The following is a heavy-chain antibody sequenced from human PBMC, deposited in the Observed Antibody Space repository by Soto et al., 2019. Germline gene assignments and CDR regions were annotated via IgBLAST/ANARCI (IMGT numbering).Heavy chain of an antibody. CDR1: GGSISSGDYY. J-gene: IGHJ5*02. CDR2: IYYSGST. D-gene: IGHD5-18*01. Sequence: SETLSLTCTVSGGSISSGDYYWSWIRQPPGKGLEWIGYIYYSGSTYYNPSLKSRVTISVDTSKNQFSLKLSSVTAADTAVYFCAGIQSKRLSGPDPWGQGTLVTVSS. V-gene: IGHV4-30-4*01. CDR3: AGIQSKRLSGPDP.